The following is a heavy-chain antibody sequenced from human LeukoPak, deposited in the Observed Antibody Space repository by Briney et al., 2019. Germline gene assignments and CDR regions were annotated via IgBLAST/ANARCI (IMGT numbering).Heavy chain of an antibody. J-gene: IGHJ4*02. CDR2: ISGSGGST. CDR3: AKDVKAQQWLIDY. CDR1: GFTFSSYA. V-gene: IGHV3-23*01. Sequence: PGGSLRLSCAASGFTFSSYAMSWVRQAPGKGLEWVSAISGSGGSTYYADSVKGRFTISRDNSKNTLYLQMNSLRAEDTAVYHCAKDVKAQQWLIDYWGQGTLVTVSS. D-gene: IGHD6-19*01.